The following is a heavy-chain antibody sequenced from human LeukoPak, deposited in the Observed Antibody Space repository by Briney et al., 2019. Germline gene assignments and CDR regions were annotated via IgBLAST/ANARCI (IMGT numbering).Heavy chain of an antibody. V-gene: IGHV4-34*01. CDR3: ARDAPPRANDDGDDDAFDV. D-gene: IGHD4-17*01. Sequence: SETLSLTCGVYGGSLSNYYWSWIRQSPGKGPEWIGGINHSGITNYNPSLKTRVTTSLNTSKNQFSLNLSSVTAADTAVYYCARDAPPRANDDGDDDAFDVWGQGTMVTVSS. CDR1: GGSLSNYY. J-gene: IGHJ3*01. CDR2: INHSGIT.